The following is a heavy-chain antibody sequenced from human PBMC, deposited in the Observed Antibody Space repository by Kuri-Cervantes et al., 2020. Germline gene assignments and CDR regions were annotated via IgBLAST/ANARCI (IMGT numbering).Heavy chain of an antibody. CDR2: IYPGDSDT. V-gene: IGHV5-51*01. D-gene: IGHD4-17*01. CDR1: GYRLTNYW. CDR3: ARAHRYGDYVVDY. J-gene: IGHJ4*02. Sequence: GESLKISCKGSGYRLTNYWIAWVRQMPGKGLEWMGIIYPGDSDTKYSPSFEGQVTISADKSISTAYLQWGSLKASDTAIYYCARAHRYGDYVVDYWGQGTQVTVSS.